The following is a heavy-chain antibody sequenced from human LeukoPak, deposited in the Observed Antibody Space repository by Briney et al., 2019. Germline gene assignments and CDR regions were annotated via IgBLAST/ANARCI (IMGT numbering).Heavy chain of an antibody. V-gene: IGHV4-59*01. CDR3: ARSSGYYYYGMDV. CDR1: GGSISSYY. Sequence: SETLSLTCTVPGGSISSYYWSWIRQPPRKGLEWIGYIYYSGSINYNPSLKSRVTISADTSHSTLSLMQRSVSAAATAVYYCARSSGYYYYGMDVWGQGTTVTVS. J-gene: IGHJ6*02. CDR2: IYYSGSI. D-gene: IGHD3-22*01.